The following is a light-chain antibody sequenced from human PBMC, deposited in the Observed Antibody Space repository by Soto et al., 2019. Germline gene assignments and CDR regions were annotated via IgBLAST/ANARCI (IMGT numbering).Light chain of an antibody. CDR3: QQDYNLPLT. CDR2: GAS. V-gene: IGKV3D-7*01. Sequence: EIVMTQSPATLSLSPGERATLSCRASQSVSSSYLSWYQQKPGQAPSLLIYGASTRATGITARFSGSGSGTDFTLTISSLQPEDFAVYYCQQDYNLPLTFGGGTKVEIK. CDR1: QSVSSSY. J-gene: IGKJ4*01.